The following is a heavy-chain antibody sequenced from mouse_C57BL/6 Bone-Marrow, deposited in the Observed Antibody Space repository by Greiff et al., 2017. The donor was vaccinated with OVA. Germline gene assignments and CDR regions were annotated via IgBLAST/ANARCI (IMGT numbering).Heavy chain of an antibody. D-gene: IGHD2-3*01. Sequence: EVQLQQSGPELVKPGASVKISCKASGYTFTDYYMNWVKQSHGKSLEWIGDINPNNGGTSYNQKFKGKATLTVDKSFSTAYMELRSLTSEDSAVYYCARGGYYVAWFAYWGQGTLVTVSA. CDR3: ARGGYYVAWFAY. CDR2: INPNNGGT. J-gene: IGHJ3*01. CDR1: GYTFTDYY. V-gene: IGHV1-26*01.